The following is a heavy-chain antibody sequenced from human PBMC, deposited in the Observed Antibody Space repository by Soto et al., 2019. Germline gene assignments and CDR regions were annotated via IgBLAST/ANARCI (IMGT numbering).Heavy chain of an antibody. J-gene: IGHJ4*02. V-gene: IGHV4-34*01. CDR2: INHSGST. Sequence: SETLSLTCAVYGGSFSGYYWSWIRQPPGKGLEWIGEINHSGSTNYNPSLKSRVTISVDTSKNQFSLKLSSVTAADTAVYYCASLRATSDFDYWGQGTLVTVSS. D-gene: IGHD2-2*01. CDR3: ASLRATSDFDY. CDR1: GGSFSGYY.